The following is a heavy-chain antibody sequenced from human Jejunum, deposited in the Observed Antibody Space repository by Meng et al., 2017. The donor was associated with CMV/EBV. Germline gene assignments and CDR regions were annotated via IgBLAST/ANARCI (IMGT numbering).Heavy chain of an antibody. D-gene: IGHD6-13*01. CDR2: IKSKTDGGTT. CDR3: TTEYNSSWYVYYFDY. V-gene: IGHV3-15*01. Sequence: FSNAWMSGVRQAPGKGLEWVGRIKSKTDGGTTDYAAPVKGRFTISRDDSKNTLYLQMNSLKTEDTAVYYCTTEYNSSWYVYYFDYWGQGTLVTVSS. J-gene: IGHJ4*02. CDR1: FSNAW.